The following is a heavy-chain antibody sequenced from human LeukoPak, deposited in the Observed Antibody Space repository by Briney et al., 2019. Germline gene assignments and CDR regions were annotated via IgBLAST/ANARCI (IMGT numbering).Heavy chain of an antibody. Sequence: GGSLRLSCAASGFTFDDYAMHWVRQAPGKGLERVSLISGDGGSTYYADSVKGRFTISRDNSKNSLYLQMNSLRTEDTALYYCAKDRRGTNPLDNWGQGTLVTVSS. CDR3: AKDRRGTNPLDN. CDR2: ISGDGGST. V-gene: IGHV3-43*02. CDR1: GFTFDDYA. D-gene: IGHD1/OR15-1a*01. J-gene: IGHJ4*02.